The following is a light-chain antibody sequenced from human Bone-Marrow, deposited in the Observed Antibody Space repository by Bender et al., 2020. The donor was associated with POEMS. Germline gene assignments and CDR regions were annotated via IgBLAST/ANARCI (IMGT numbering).Light chain of an antibody. J-gene: IGLJ3*02. CDR3: TSYTASSTWV. CDR2: DVS. V-gene: IGLV2-14*01. CDR1: SSNIGSNY. Sequence: QSALTQPASVSGSPGQSITISCSGSSSNIGSNYVYWYQQLPGTAPKLMIYDVSHRPSGVSSRFSGSKSGNTASLTITGLQAEDESHYYCTSYTASSTWVFGGGTNVAVL.